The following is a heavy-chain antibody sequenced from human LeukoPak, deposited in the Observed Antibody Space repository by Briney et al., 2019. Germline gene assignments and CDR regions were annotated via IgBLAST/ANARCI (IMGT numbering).Heavy chain of an antibody. Sequence: GGPLRLSCAASGFTFSSYAMSWLRQAPGKGLEGVSAISGSGGSTYYADSVKGRFTISRDNSKNTLYLQMNSLRAEDTAVYYCAKDHGVRYFDWFDYWGQGTLVTVSS. J-gene: IGHJ4*02. CDR2: ISGSGGST. D-gene: IGHD3-9*01. CDR1: GFTFSSYA. CDR3: AKDHGVRYFDWFDY. V-gene: IGHV3-23*01.